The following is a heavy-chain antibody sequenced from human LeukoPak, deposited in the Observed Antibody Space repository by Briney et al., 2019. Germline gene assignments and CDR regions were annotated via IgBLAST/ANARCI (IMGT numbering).Heavy chain of an antibody. CDR3: AREVEMGDFWSGSRGHFDL. Sequence: SETLSLTCTVSGGSISSYYWSWIRQPAGKGLEWIGGIYSSGSTNYNPSLKSRVTMSVDTSKNQFSLKLSSVTAADTAVYYCAREVEMGDFWSGSRGHFDLWGRGTLVTVSS. CDR2: IYSSGST. V-gene: IGHV4-4*07. J-gene: IGHJ2*01. CDR1: GGSISSYY. D-gene: IGHD3-3*01.